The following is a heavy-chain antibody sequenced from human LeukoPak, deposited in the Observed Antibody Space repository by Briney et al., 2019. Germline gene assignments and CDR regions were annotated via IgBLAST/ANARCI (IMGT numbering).Heavy chain of an antibody. J-gene: IGHJ4*02. V-gene: IGHV4-61*02. CDR1: SDSFSSGSYY. Sequence: KPSETLSLTCTVSSDSFSSGSYYWSWIRQPAGKTLEWIGRIHTSGNTNYNPSLKSQVTISIDTSRNQFSLNLRSVTAADTAVYYCARDNALIAAVVFYYWGQGTLVTVSS. CDR2: IHTSGNT. D-gene: IGHD6-13*01. CDR3: ARDNALIAAVVFYY.